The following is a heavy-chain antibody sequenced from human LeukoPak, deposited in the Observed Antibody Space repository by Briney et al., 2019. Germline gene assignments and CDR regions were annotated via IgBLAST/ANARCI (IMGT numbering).Heavy chain of an antibody. Sequence: GASVKVSCRASGGTFSTYAVSWVRQAPGRGLEWMGRIIPILGIANYAQKFQGRVTITADKSTSTAYMELSSLRSEDTAVYYCARGGDPDVGGIATADYWGQGTLVTVSS. CDR3: ARGGDPDVGGIATADY. D-gene: IGHD3-16*01. V-gene: IGHV1-69*04. CDR1: GGTFSTYA. J-gene: IGHJ4*02. CDR2: IIPILGIA.